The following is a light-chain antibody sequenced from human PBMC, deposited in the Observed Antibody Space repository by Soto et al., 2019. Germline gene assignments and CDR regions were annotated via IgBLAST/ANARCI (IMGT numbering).Light chain of an antibody. V-gene: IGKV3-15*01. CDR2: GAS. CDR1: QSVSXX. CDR3: QQYNNWPRT. Sequence: EIVMTQSPATLSVSXGXXXXXXXXXSQSVSXXXXXXXXXXXXXPRLLIYGASTRATGIPARFSGSGSGTEFTLTISSLQSEDFAVYYCQQYNNWPRTFGQGTKVDIK. J-gene: IGKJ1*01.